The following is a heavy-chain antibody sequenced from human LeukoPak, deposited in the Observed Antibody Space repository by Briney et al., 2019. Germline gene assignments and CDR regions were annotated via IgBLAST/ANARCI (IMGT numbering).Heavy chain of an antibody. CDR3: AKEEGYGSGSNDY. V-gene: IGHV3-23*01. D-gene: IGHD3-10*01. CDR1: GFTFSSYG. Sequence: GGSLRLSCAASGFTFSSYGMHWVRQAPGKGLEWVSTISGSGGSTYYADSVKGRFTISRDNSKNTLYLQMNSLRAEDTAVYYCAKEEGYGSGSNDYWGQGTLVTVSS. J-gene: IGHJ4*02. CDR2: ISGSGGST.